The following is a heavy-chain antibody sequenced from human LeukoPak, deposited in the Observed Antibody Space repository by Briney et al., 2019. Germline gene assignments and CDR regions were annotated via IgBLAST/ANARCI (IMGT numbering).Heavy chain of an antibody. CDR3: SKDLTSDFGGDFDP. CDR1: GFTFSRYA. Sequence: GGSLRLSCAVSGFTFSRYAMLWVRQAPGKGLEWVSSCSGSGTNASYADSVEGRFTISRGNSKNTLYLQMNSLRAEDTAVYYCSKDLTSDFGGDFDPWGQGTLVTVSS. D-gene: IGHD3-10*01. V-gene: IGHV3-23*01. CDR2: CSGSGTNA. J-gene: IGHJ5*02.